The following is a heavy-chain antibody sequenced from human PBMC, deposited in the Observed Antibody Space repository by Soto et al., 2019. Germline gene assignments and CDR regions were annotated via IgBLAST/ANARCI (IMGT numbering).Heavy chain of an antibody. CDR2: IRSKAYGGTT. CDR1: GFTFGDYA. Sequence: GGSLRLSCTASGFTFGDYAMSWVRQAPGKGLEWVGFIRSKAYGGTTEYAASVKGRFTISRDDSKSIAYLQMNSLRTEDTAVYYCAKDLSGARWYYDALDVWGQGTTVTVSS. V-gene: IGHV3-49*04. J-gene: IGHJ6*02. CDR3: AKDLSGARWYYDALDV. D-gene: IGHD2-15*01.